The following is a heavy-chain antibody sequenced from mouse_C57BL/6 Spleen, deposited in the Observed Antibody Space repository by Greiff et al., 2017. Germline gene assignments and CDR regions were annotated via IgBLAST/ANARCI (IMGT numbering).Heavy chain of an antibody. V-gene: IGHV1-15*01. D-gene: IGHD2-1*01. CDR1: GYTFTDYE. Sequence: VKLMESGAELVRPGASVTLSCKASGYTFTDYEMHWVKQTPVHGLEWIGAIDPETGGTAYNQKFKGKAILTADKSSSTAYMELRSLTSEDSAVYYCTNDLLGYWGQGTTLTVSS. CDR3: TNDLLGY. J-gene: IGHJ2*01. CDR2: IDPETGGT.